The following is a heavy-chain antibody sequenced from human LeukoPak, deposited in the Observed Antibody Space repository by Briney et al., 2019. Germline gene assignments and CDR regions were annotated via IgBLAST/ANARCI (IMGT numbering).Heavy chain of an antibody. D-gene: IGHD3-22*01. CDR1: GYTFTSYY. J-gene: IGHJ3*02. Sequence: ASVKVSCKASGYTFTSYYMHWVRQAPGQGLEWMGIINPSGGSTSYAQKFQGRVTMTRDTSTSTVYMELSSLRSEDTAVYYCARDLRQGLLLRAFDIWGQGTMVTVSS. CDR2: INPSGGST. CDR3: ARDLRQGLLLRAFDI. V-gene: IGHV1-46*01.